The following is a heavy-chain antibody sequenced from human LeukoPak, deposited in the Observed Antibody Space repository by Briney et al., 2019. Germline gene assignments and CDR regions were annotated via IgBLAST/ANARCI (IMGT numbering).Heavy chain of an antibody. CDR1: GGSISSGGYY. Sequence: PSETLSLTCTVSGGSISSGGYYWNWLCQHPGKGLEWIGYIYYSGSTYYNPSLKSRVTISVDTSKNQFSLKLSSVTAADTAVYYCARDVNYYDSSGYVSGLDYWGQGTLVTVSS. J-gene: IGHJ4*02. V-gene: IGHV4-31*03. CDR3: ARDVNYYDSSGYVSGLDY. CDR2: IYYSGST. D-gene: IGHD3-22*01.